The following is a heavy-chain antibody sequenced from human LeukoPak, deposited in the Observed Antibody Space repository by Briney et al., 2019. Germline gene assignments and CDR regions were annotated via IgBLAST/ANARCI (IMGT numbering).Heavy chain of an antibody. V-gene: IGHV4-59*01. CDR3: ARGGPPGYYYDYYMDV. J-gene: IGHJ6*03. CDR1: GGSISSYY. CDR2: IYYSGST. Sequence: SETLSPTCTVSGGSISSYYWSWIRQPPGKGLEWIGYIYYSGSTNYNPSLKSRVTISVDTSKNQFSLKMSSVTAADTAVYFCARGGPPGYYYDYYMDVWGKGTTVTISS.